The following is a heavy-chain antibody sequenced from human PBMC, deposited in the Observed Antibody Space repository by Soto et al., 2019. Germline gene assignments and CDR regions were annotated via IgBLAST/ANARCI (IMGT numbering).Heavy chain of an antibody. CDR1: GYTFTSYD. CDR2: MNPNSGNT. D-gene: IGHD3-22*01. Sequence: ASVKVSCKASGYTFTSYDINWVRQAPGQGLEWMGWMNPNSGNTGYAQKSQGRVTFTRNTSASTVYMEVSSLRSEDTAVYYCARAAYYYESSGYYPGDYWGQGTLVTVSS. V-gene: IGHV1-8*01. CDR3: ARAAYYYESSGYYPGDY. J-gene: IGHJ4*02.